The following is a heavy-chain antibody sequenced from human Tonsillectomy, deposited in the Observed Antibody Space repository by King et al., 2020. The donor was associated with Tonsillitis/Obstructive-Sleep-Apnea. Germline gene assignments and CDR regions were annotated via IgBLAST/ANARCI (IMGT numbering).Heavy chain of an antibody. J-gene: IGHJ3*02. CDR3: ARQFLEFGSGRAFDI. CDR2: IYYSGST. D-gene: IGHD3-3*01. CDR1: GGSISSSSYY. Sequence: LPLQESGPGLVKPSETLSLTCTVSGGSISSSSYYWGWIRQPPGKGLEWFGSIYYSGSTYYNPSLRSRVTISVDTSKNQFSLKLSSVTAADTAVYYCARQFLEFGSGRAFDIWGQGTMVTVSS. V-gene: IGHV4-39*01.